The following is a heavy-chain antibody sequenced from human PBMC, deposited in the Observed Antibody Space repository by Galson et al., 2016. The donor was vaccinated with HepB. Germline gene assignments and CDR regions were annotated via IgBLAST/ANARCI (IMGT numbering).Heavy chain of an antibody. V-gene: IGHV2-5*02. D-gene: IGHD2-2*01. CDR2: IYWDDDK. J-gene: IGHJ5*02. Sequence: LVKPTQTLTLTCTFSGFSLTTTGMGVGWIRQTPGKALEWLTVIYWDDDKHYRSSLRNRLTITKDPSRNQVTLIMTNMDPADTATYYCVRHDECRITTCHRSPFDPWGQGTLVTVSS. CDR3: VRHDECRITTCHRSPFDP. CDR1: GFSLTTTGMG.